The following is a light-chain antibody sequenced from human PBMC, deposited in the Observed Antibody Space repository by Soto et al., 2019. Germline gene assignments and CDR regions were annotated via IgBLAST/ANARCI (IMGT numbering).Light chain of an antibody. CDR2: EVS. Sequence: QSALTQPASVSGSPGQSITISCTGTSSDVGGYKYVSWFQEHPGKAPKLVIYEVSNRPPGVSNRFSGSKSGNTASLTISGLQADDEADYYCSSYTSSTTRVFGTGTKVTVL. CDR1: SSDVGGYKY. V-gene: IGLV2-14*01. J-gene: IGLJ1*01. CDR3: SSYTSSTTRV.